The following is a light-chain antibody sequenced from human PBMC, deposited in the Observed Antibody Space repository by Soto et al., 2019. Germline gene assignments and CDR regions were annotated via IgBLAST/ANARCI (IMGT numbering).Light chain of an antibody. CDR1: QSISNH. J-gene: IGKJ1*01. CDR3: QKYDSDPPGT. V-gene: IGKV1-39*01. CDR2: AAS. Sequence: DIQMTQSPSSLSASVEDRVIITCRASQSISNHLNWYQQKPGKAPKLLIFAASSLQSGVPSRFSGSRSGPDFTLTISSLQPEDFATYYCQKYDSDPPGTFGQGTKGDIK.